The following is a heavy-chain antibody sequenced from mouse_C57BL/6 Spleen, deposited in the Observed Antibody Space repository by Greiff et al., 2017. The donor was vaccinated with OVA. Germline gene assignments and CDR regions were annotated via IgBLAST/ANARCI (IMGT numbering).Heavy chain of an antibody. CDR3: ARPPSLYGSSYDAMDY. V-gene: IGHV1-76*01. CDR2: IYPGSGNT. D-gene: IGHD1-1*01. CDR1: GYTFTDYY. Sequence: QVQLKESGAELVRPGASVKLSCKASGYTFTDYYINWVKQRPGQGLEWIARIYPGSGNTYYNEKFKGKATLTAEKSSSTAYMQLSSLTSEDSAVYLCARPPSLYGSSYDAMDYWGQGTSGTVSS. J-gene: IGHJ4*01.